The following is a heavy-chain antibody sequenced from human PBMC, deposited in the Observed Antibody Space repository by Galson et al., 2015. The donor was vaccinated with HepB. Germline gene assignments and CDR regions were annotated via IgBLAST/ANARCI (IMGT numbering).Heavy chain of an antibody. V-gene: IGHV1-69*13. J-gene: IGHJ4*02. CDR1: GGNFNNYT. Sequence: SVKVSCKASGGNFNNYTISWVRQAPGQGLEWRGGITPIFGTANYAPKFQGRVMLTADESTRTAYMDLSSLRSEDTAVYYCAREGRAEATNSLDYWGEGTLVTVSS. CDR3: AREGRAEATNSLDY. CDR2: ITPIFGTA. D-gene: IGHD6-19*01.